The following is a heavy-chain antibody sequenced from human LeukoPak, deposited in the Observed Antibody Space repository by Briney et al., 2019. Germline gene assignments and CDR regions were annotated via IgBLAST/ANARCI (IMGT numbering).Heavy chain of an antibody. D-gene: IGHD2-15*01. V-gene: IGHV1-18*01. CDR2: ISPYNGNT. CDR1: GYAFTSFG. Sequence: ASVKLSCKASGYAFTSFGMSWVRQAPGQGLEWMGWISPYNGNTDYPQKVRGRVTMTTDTSTSTAYMELRSLRSDDTAVYYCARGGVGHCSGGSCPTSWFDPGGQGTLVSVSS. CDR3: ARGGVGHCSGGSCPTSWFDP. J-gene: IGHJ5*02.